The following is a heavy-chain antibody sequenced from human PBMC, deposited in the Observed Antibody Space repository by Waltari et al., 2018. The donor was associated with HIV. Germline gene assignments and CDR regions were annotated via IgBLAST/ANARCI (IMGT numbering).Heavy chain of an antibody. V-gene: IGHV4-39*01. Sequence: QLQLQESGPGLVKPSETLSLTCNVSGGSITSSSDYWAWIRQPPGKDLEWIGSLYYPGTTHYNPSLKSRVTISVDTSKNRFSLKLNSVTAADTAVYYCARLPDTPGVTWGRWFDRWGQGTLVTVSS. D-gene: IGHD3-3*01. CDR2: LYYPGTT. CDR3: ARLPDTPGVTWGRWFDR. J-gene: IGHJ5*02. CDR1: GGSITSSSDY.